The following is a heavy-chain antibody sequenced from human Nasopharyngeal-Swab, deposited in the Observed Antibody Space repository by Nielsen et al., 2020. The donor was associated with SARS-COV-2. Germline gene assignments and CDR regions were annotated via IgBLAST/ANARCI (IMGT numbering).Heavy chain of an antibody. CDR2: ISSDGSNK. J-gene: IGHJ4*02. CDR3: ARGTYDFQLLFCDY. V-gene: IGHV3-30-3*01. CDR1: GFTFSTYA. Sequence: GESLKISCVASGFTFSTYAFHWVRQAPGKGLEWVTFISSDGSNKYYADSVKGRFTISRDSSKNTVYLQVNSLRADDTAVYYCARGTYDFQLLFCDYWGQGTLVTVSS. D-gene: IGHD2-2*01.